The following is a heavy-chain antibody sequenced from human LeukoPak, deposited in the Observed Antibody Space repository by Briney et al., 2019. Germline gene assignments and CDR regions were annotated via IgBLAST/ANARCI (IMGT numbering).Heavy chain of an antibody. V-gene: IGHV4-4*07. CDR2: IYTSGST. CDR3: ARDLDSGYETVAFDI. D-gene: IGHD5-12*01. J-gene: IGHJ3*02. Sequence: PSETLSLTCTVSGGSISSYYWSWIRQPAGRDLKGIGRIYTSGSTNYNPSLKSRVTMSVDTSKNQFSLKLSSVTAADTAVYYCARDLDSGYETVAFDIWGQGTMVTVSS. CDR1: GGSISSYY.